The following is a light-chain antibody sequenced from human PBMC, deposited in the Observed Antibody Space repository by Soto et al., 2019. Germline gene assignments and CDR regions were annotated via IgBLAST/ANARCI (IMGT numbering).Light chain of an antibody. CDR3: QQYETFSGT. CDR2: DAS. V-gene: IGKV1-5*01. J-gene: IGKJ1*01. CDR1: QSISSW. Sequence: DIQMTQSPSTLSASVGDRVTITCVASQSISSWLAWYQQKPGTAPKLLIYDASSLEGGVPARFSGSGSGTKFTLAIASLQPDDFATYYCQQYETFSGTFGPGTKVDIK.